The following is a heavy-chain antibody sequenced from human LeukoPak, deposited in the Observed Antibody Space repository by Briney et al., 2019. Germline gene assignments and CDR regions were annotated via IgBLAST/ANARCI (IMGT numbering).Heavy chain of an antibody. CDR3: ACKKPDYDSSSYYLADAFDI. V-gene: IGHV4-34*01. J-gene: IGHJ3*02. CDR1: GGSINYYY. D-gene: IGHD3-22*01. Sequence: SETLSLTCIVSGGSINYYYWSWIRQPAGKGLEWVGAINHSGSTNYNPSLKSRVTISVDTSKSQFSLKLSSVTAADTAVYYCACKKPDYDSSSYYLADAFDIWGQGTMVTVSS. CDR2: INHSGST.